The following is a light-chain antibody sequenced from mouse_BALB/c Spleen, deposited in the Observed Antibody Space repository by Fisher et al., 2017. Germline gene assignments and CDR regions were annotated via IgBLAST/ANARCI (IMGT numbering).Light chain of an antibody. CDR1: SSVSY. CDR2: LTS. CDR3: QQFTSSPST. J-gene: IGKJ1*01. Sequence: IVLTQSPAIMSASPGEKVTMTCSASSSVSYMYWYQQKPRSSPKPWIYLTSNLASGVPARFSGSGSGTSYSLTISSMEGEDAATYYCQQFTSSPSTFGGGTKLEIK. V-gene: IGKV4-68*01.